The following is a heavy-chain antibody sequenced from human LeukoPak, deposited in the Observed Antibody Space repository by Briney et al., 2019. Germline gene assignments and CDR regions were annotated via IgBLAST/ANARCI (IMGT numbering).Heavy chain of an antibody. CDR2: INGDGRNI. CDR1: GFTFSNDW. Sequence: GGSLRLSCAASGFTFSNDWMHWVRQAPGKGLVWVSRINGDGRNINYADSVRGRFTISRDNAKNTLYLQMNTLRVEDTAVYYCTRDLMDYDVSTGLHHYYMDVWGQGTTVTVSS. J-gene: IGHJ6*02. D-gene: IGHD3-9*01. V-gene: IGHV3-74*01. CDR3: TRDLMDYDVSTGLHHYYMDV.